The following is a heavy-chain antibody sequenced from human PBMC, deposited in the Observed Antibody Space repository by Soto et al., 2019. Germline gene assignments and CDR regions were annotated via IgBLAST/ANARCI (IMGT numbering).Heavy chain of an antibody. CDR3: ARDWALLERRLPPFDY. CDR2: IWYDGSNK. V-gene: IGHV3-33*01. CDR1: GFTFSSYG. D-gene: IGHD1-1*01. J-gene: IGHJ4*02. Sequence: GGSLRLSCAASGFTFSSYGMHWVRQAPGKGLEWVAVIWYDGSNKYYADSVKGRFTISRDNSKNTLYLQMNSLRAEDRGVYYCARDWALLERRLPPFDYWGQGTLVTVPS.